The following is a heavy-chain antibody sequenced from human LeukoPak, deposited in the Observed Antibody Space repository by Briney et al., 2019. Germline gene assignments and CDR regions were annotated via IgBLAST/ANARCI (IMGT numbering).Heavy chain of an antibody. D-gene: IGHD6-19*01. CDR2: SNPNSCPT. Sequence: ASVKLSCTASRYTGTVYYVHWVRRSPGQALEWRRESNPNSCPTHYAQKFQGRVTMTRDTSISAAYMELSRLSSDDPAVYYCARGRGQWLGIDYWGQGTLVTVSS. J-gene: IGHJ4*02. CDR1: RYTGTVYY. V-gene: IGHV1-2*02. CDR3: ARGRGQWLGIDY.